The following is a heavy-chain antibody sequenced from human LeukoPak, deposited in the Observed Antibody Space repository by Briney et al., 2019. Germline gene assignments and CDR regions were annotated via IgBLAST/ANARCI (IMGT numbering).Heavy chain of an antibody. D-gene: IGHD1-26*01. V-gene: IGHV4-34*01. Sequence: SETLSLTCAVYGGSFSGYYWSWIRQPPGKGLEWIGEINHSGSTNYNPSLKSRVTISVDTSKNQFSLELSSVTAADTAVYYCARVGRIGSGYYYYYYMDVWGKGATVTVSS. CDR3: ARVGRIGSGYYYYYYMDV. CDR1: GGSFSGYY. CDR2: INHSGST. J-gene: IGHJ6*03.